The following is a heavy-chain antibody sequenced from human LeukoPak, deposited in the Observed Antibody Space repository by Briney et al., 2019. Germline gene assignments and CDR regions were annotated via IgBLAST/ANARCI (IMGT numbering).Heavy chain of an antibody. V-gene: IGHV4-4*07. CDR2: IYSSVST. CDR1: GGSISSYY. CDR3: AKAGYYYYYLDV. J-gene: IGHJ6*03. Sequence: SETLSLTCTVSGGSISSYYWSWIRHPAGKGLGWVGRIYSSVSTNYNPSLKSRVTISLETSKNQFSLKLTSVTAADTAEYYCAKAGYYYYYLDVGGKGTAVTVSS.